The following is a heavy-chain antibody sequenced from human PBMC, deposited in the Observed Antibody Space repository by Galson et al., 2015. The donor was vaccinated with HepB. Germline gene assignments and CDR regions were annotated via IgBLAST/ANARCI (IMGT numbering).Heavy chain of an antibody. CDR2: AYHSGGT. D-gene: IGHD3-10*01. CDR3: ARAKEGRGYFDY. V-gene: IGHV4-4*02. Sequence: SETLSLTCAVSGDSISNDRWWSWVRQPPGEGLEWIGEAYHSGGTNYRPSLKSRVTISVDKSKNQFSLKLTSVTAADTAVYYCARAKEGRGYFDYWGQGTLATVSS. CDR1: GDSISNDRW. J-gene: IGHJ4*02.